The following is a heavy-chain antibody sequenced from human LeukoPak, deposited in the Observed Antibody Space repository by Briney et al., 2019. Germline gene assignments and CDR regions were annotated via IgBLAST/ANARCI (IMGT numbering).Heavy chain of an antibody. V-gene: IGHV4-59*01. D-gene: IGHD2-15*01. Sequence: SETLSLTCIVSGGSISSYYWSWIRQPPGKGLEWIGYIYYSGSTNYNPSLKSRVTISVDTSKNQFSLKLSSVTAADTAVYYCARGIVVVAATPRAFDIWGQGTMVTVSS. CDR1: GGSISSYY. CDR3: ARGIVVVAATPRAFDI. CDR2: IYYSGST. J-gene: IGHJ3*02.